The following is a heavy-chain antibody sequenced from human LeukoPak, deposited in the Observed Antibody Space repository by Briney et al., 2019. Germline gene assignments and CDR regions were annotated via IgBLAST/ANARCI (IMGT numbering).Heavy chain of an antibody. CDR3: ARGLRLLDY. J-gene: IGHJ4*02. Sequence: GESLRLSCAASGFTFSSYEVNWVRQAPGKGLEWVSYISSSGSSINYADSVKGRFTISRDNAKNSLYLQMNSLRAEDTAIYYCARGLRLLDYWGQGTLVTVSS. D-gene: IGHD4-11*01. V-gene: IGHV3-48*03. CDR1: GFTFSSYE. CDR2: ISSSGSSI.